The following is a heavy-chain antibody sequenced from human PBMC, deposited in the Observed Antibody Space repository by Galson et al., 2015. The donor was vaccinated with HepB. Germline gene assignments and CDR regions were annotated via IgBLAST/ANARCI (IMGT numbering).Heavy chain of an antibody. D-gene: IGHD3-10*01. J-gene: IGHJ4*02. CDR2: IRSSGGSI. Sequence: SLRLSCAASGFTFGDYAMSWVRQAPGKGLEWVSYIRSSGGSIYYADSVKGRFTISRDNAKNSLYLQMNSLRAEDTAVYYCVRERSQLDYWGQGTLVTVSS. CDR1: GFTFGDYA. CDR3: VRERSQLDY. V-gene: IGHV3-48*03.